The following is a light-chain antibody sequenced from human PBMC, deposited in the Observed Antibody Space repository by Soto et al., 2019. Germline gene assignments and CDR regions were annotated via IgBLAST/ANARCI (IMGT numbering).Light chain of an antibody. CDR2: AAS. Sequence: DIQMTQSPSFVSASVGDRVTISCRASYGISSWLAWYQQKPGKAPKLLIHAASTLQDGVPARFSGSGSGTDFTLTISSLQPEDFAVYYCQQTKSFPSTFGQGTRLDIK. V-gene: IGKV1D-12*01. CDR3: QQTKSFPST. J-gene: IGKJ5*01. CDR1: YGISSW.